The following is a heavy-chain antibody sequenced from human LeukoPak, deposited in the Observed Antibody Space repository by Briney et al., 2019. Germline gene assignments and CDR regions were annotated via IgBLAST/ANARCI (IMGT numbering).Heavy chain of an antibody. CDR3: AHSYYDFWSGYREIPNAFDI. Sequence: SGPTLVKPTQTLTLTCTFSGFSLSTSGVGVGWIRQPPGKALGWLALIYWNDDKRYSPSLKSRLTITKDTSKNQVVLTMTNMDPVDTATYYCAHSYYDFWSGYREIPNAFDIWGQGTMVTVSS. CDR1: GFSLSTSGVG. J-gene: IGHJ3*02. D-gene: IGHD3-3*01. CDR2: IYWNDDK. V-gene: IGHV2-5*01.